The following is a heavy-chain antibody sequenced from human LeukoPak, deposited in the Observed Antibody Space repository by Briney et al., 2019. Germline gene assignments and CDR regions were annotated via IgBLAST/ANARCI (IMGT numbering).Heavy chain of an antibody. CDR3: AKGHGYYDSSGYYYFDY. CDR2: ISGSGGST. J-gene: IGHJ4*02. CDR1: GFTFSDYY. V-gene: IGHV3-23*01. D-gene: IGHD3-22*01. Sequence: GGSLRLSCAASGFTFSDYYMSWIRQAPGKGLEWVSAISGSGGSTYYADSVKGRFTISRGNSKNTLYLQMNSLRAEDTAVYYCAKGHGYYDSSGYYYFDYWGQGTLVTVSS.